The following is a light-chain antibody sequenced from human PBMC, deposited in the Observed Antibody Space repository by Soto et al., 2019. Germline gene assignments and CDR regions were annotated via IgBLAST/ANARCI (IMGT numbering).Light chain of an antibody. Sequence: DIQMTQSPSTLSASVGDRVTITCRARQSISSNWLAWYQQKPGKAPNLLIYKASILETGVPSRFSGSGSGTEFTLPITGLQPDDFATYYCEQSNSYPYTFGQGTNLEMK. CDR3: EQSNSYPYT. J-gene: IGKJ2*01. CDR2: KAS. CDR1: QSISSNW. V-gene: IGKV1-5*03.